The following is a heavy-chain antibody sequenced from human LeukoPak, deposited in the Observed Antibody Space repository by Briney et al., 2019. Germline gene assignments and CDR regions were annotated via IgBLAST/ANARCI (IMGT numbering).Heavy chain of an antibody. CDR1: GFTFSNYE. Sequence: PGGSLRLSCAASGFTFSNYEMNWVPRAPGKGLEGVSYISSSGGTIYYADSVRGRFTISRDNAKNSLYLQVNSVRVEDTAVYYCARMWTTVTDAFDFWGQGTMVTVSS. CDR3: ARMWTTVTDAFDF. D-gene: IGHD4-17*01. CDR2: ISSSGGTI. V-gene: IGHV3-48*03. J-gene: IGHJ3*01.